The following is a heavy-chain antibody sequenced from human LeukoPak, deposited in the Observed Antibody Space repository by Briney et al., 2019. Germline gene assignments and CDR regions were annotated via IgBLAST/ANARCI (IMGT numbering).Heavy chain of an antibody. J-gene: IGHJ4*02. CDR3: ARGLWFGDENPPYFDY. V-gene: IGHV4-61*02. CDR2: IYTSEST. D-gene: IGHD3-10*01. Sequence: TSETLSLTCTVSGGSISSSNYYWSWIRQPAGKGLEWIGRIYTSESTNYNPSLKSRVTISVDTSRNQFSLKLSSVTAADTAVYYCARGLWFGDENPPYFDYWGQGILVTVSS. CDR1: GGSISSSNYY.